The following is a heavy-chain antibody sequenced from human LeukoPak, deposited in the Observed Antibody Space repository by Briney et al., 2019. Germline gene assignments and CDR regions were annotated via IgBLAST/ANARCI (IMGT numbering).Heavy chain of an antibody. CDR2: IWFDGSNK. D-gene: IGHD5-18*01. V-gene: IGHV3-33*06. J-gene: IGHJ4*02. CDR3: AKSVDTAMED. CDR1: GFTFSIYA. Sequence: GRSLRLSCAASGFTFSIYAMHWVRQAPGKGLEWVAVIWFDGSNKYYADSVKGRFTISRDNSKNTLYLQMNSLRAEDTAVYYCAKSVDTAMEDWGQGTLVTVSS.